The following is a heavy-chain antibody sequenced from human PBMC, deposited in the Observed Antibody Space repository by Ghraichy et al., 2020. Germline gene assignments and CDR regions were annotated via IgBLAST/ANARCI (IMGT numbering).Heavy chain of an antibody. CDR1: GFIFSDYT. Sequence: GESLNISCAASGFIFSDYTMNWVRRAPGKGLEWVSSVSSGSSYIYYVDLVKGRFTISRDNARNSVYLQMNSLRAEDTAVYYCARDLTPGISVSGWDYWGQGTLVTVSS. V-gene: IGHV3-21*01. D-gene: IGHD6-19*01. CDR2: VSSGSSYI. CDR3: ARDLTPGISVSGWDY. J-gene: IGHJ4*02.